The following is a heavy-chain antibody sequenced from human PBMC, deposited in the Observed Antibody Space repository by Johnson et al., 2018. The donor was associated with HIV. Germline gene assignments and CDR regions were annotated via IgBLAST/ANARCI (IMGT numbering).Heavy chain of an antibody. J-gene: IGHJ3*02. CDR1: GFTFSSYA. V-gene: IGHV3-30*04. CDR3: ARGGLEMATITDAFDI. Sequence: QVQLVESGGGVVQPGRSLRLSCAASGFTFSSYAMHWVRQAPGKGLEWVAVISYAGSNKYYAASVKGRFTISRANSKNTLYLQLKSLSAEDMAVYYWARGGLEMATITDAFDIWGQGTMVTVSS. D-gene: IGHD5-24*01. CDR2: ISYAGSNK.